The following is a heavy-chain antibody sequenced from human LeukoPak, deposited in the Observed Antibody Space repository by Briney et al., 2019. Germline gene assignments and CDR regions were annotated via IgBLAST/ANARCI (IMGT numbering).Heavy chain of an antibody. V-gene: IGHV1-2*02. CDR2: INPNSGGT. D-gene: IGHD3-10*01. Sequence: GASVKVSCKASGYTFTGYYMHWVRQAPGQGLEWMGWINPNSGGTNYAQKFQGRVTMTRDTSISTAYMELSRLGSDDTAVYYCARALHYYGSGSYYNPAYFDYWGQGTLVTVSS. J-gene: IGHJ4*02. CDR3: ARALHYYGSGSYYNPAYFDY. CDR1: GYTFTGYY.